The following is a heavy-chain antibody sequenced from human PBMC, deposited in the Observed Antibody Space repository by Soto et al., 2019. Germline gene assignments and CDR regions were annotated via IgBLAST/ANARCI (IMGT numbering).Heavy chain of an antibody. V-gene: IGHV1-18*01. CDR1: GYTFTSYG. CDR3: ARLNYYDSLYYFDK. D-gene: IGHD3-22*01. Sequence: ASVKVSCKASGYTFTSYGISWVRQAPGQGLEWMGWISAYNGNTKYAQKLQGRVTMTTDTSTSTAYMELRSLRSDDTAIYYCARLNYYDSLYYFDKWGPGTLVTVSS. J-gene: IGHJ4*02. CDR2: ISAYNGNT.